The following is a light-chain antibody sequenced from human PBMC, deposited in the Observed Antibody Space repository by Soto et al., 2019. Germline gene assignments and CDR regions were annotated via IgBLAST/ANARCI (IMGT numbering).Light chain of an antibody. CDR1: QSVSSN. Sequence: EIVMTQSSATLSVSPGEIATISCRASQSVSSNLAWYQQKPGQDPRLLIYRASTRANGIPARFSGSWSGTEFTLNLSCLQSEDFGVYYCHQYNNWHPTFGQRNKVEIK. J-gene: IGKJ1*01. CDR3: HQYNNWHPT. CDR2: RAS. V-gene: IGKV3-15*01.